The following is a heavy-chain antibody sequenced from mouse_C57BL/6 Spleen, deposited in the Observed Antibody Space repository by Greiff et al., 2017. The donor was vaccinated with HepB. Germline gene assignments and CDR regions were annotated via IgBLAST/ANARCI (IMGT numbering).Heavy chain of an antibody. CDR3: ARARAYYDYDEGFAY. V-gene: IGHV1-53*01. D-gene: IGHD2-4*01. J-gene: IGHJ3*01. CDR2: INPSNGGT. CDR1: GYTFTSYW. Sequence: QVQLQQPGTELVKPGASVKLSCKASGYTFTSYWMHWVKQRPGQGLEWIGNINPSNGGTNYNEKFKSKATLTVDKSSSTAYMQLSSLTSEDSAVYYCARARAYYDYDEGFAYWGQGTLVTVSA.